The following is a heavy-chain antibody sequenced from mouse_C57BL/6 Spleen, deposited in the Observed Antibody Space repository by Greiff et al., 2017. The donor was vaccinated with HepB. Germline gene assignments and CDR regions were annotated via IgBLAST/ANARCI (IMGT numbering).Heavy chain of an antibody. CDR2: ISYDGSN. V-gene: IGHV3-6*01. CDR3: ARDWGNYGDY. J-gene: IGHJ2*01. CDR1: GYSITSGYY. Sequence: EVQLVESGPGLVKPSQSLSLTCSVTGYSITSGYYWNWIRQFPGNKLEWMGYISYDGSNNYNPSLKNRISITRDTSKNQFFLKLNSVTTEDTATYYCARDWGNYGDYWGQGTTLTVSS.